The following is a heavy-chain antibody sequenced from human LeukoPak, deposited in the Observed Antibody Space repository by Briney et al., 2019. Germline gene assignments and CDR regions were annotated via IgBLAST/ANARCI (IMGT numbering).Heavy chain of an antibody. D-gene: IGHD2-2*02. Sequence: SQTLSLTCTVSGGSISSGSYYWSWIRQPAGKGLEWIGRIYSSGTTNYNPSLRSRVSMSVDTSKNQFSLKLSSVIAADTAVYYCAREGGYCNSGYCYISLDYWGQGALLTVSS. CDR1: GGSISSGSYY. CDR2: IYSSGTT. V-gene: IGHV4-61*02. CDR3: AREGGYCNSGYCYISLDY. J-gene: IGHJ4*02.